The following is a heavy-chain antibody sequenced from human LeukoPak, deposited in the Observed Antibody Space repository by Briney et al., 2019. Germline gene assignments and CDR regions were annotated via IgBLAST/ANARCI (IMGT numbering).Heavy chain of an antibody. D-gene: IGHD3-22*01. V-gene: IGHV1-18*01. Sequence: ASVKVSCKASGYTFTSYGISWVRQAPGQGLEWMGWISAYNGNTNYAQKLQGRVTMTTDTSTSTAYMELRSLRSDDTAVYYCAREKRYYDSSGVFDYWGQGTLVTVSS. J-gene: IGHJ4*02. CDR1: GYTFTSYG. CDR3: AREKRYYDSSGVFDY. CDR2: ISAYNGNT.